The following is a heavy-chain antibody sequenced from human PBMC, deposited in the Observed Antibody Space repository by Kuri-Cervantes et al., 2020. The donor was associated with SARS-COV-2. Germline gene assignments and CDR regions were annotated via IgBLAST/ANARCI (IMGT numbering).Heavy chain of an antibody. CDR1: GGSIKNYF. V-gene: IGHV4-59*01. D-gene: IGHD4-17*01. CDR3: ARHLDGYGDRGFDF. J-gene: IGHJ4*01. CDR2: IYYTGAT. Sequence: SETLSLTCTVSGGSIKNYFLTWIRQSPGKGLEWIGHIYYTGATNYNPYLKSRVAISLDTYKSQFSLKLNSVTAADTSLYYCARHLDGYGDRGFDFWGHGTLVTVSS.